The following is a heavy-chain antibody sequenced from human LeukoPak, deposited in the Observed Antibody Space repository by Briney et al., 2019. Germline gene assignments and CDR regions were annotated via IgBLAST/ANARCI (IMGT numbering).Heavy chain of an antibody. Sequence: GGSLRLSCAASGFTFDDYGMSWVRQAPGKGLEWVSGINWNGGSTGYADSVKGRFTISRDNAKNSLYLQMNSLRAEDTALYHCARSSGNYYYYGMDVCGQGTTVTVSS. V-gene: IGHV3-20*01. J-gene: IGHJ6*02. CDR2: INWNGGST. CDR3: ARSSGNYYYYGMDV. CDR1: GFTFDDYG.